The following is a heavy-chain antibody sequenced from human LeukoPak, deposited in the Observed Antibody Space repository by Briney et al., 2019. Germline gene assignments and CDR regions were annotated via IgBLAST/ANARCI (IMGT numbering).Heavy chain of an antibody. J-gene: IGHJ4*02. V-gene: IGHV1-18*01. CDR2: ISAYNGNT. CDR1: GYTFTSYG. Sequence: ASVKVSCKASGYTFTSYGISWVRQAPGQGLEWMGWISAYNGNTNYAQKLQGRVTMTTDTSTSTAYVELRSLRSDDTAVYYCARGLPYYYDSSGYSDYFGYWGQGTLVTVSS. D-gene: IGHD3-22*01. CDR3: ARGLPYYYDSSGYSDYFGY.